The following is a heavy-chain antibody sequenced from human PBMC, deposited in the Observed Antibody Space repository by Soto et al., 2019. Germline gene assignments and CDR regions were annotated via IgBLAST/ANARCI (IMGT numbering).Heavy chain of an antibody. CDR1: GFTFSSYG. J-gene: IGHJ6*02. Sequence: GGSLRLSCAASGFTFSSYGMHWVRQAPGKGLEWVAVISYDGSNKYYADSVKGRFTISRDNSKNTLYLQMNSLRAEDTAVYYCAKDQGITIFGVPQFYYYYGMDVWGQGTTVTVSS. V-gene: IGHV3-30*18. CDR3: AKDQGITIFGVPQFYYYYGMDV. D-gene: IGHD3-3*01. CDR2: ISYDGSNK.